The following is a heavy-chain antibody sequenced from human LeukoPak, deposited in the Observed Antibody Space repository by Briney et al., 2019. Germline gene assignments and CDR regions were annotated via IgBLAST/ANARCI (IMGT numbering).Heavy chain of an antibody. Sequence: GGSLRLSCAASGFTFSSYWMSWVRQAPGKGLEWVANIKQDGSEKYNVDSVKGRFIISRDNAKNSLYLQMNSLTTEDTAVYYCARQTFLDYWGQGTLVTVSS. J-gene: IGHJ4*02. CDR3: ARQTFLDY. V-gene: IGHV3-7*01. CDR1: GFTFSSYW. CDR2: IKQDGSEK.